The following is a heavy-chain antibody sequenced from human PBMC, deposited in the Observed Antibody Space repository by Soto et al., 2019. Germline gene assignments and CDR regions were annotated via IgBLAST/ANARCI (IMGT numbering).Heavy chain of an antibody. Sequence: SETLSLTCNVSGASISSYNYWGWFRQPPGKGLEWIGEINHSGSTNYNPSLKSRVTISVDTSKNQFSLKLSSVTAADTAVYYCARSSPLVLWFGENWFDPWGQGTLVTVSS. CDR3: ARSSPLVLWFGENWFDP. CDR2: INHSGST. J-gene: IGHJ5*02. D-gene: IGHD3-10*01. CDR1: GASISSYNY. V-gene: IGHV4-34*01.